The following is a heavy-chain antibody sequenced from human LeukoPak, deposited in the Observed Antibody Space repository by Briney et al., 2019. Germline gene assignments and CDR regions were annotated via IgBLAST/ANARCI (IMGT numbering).Heavy chain of an antibody. Sequence: GASVKVYCKASGYTFTDYNIHWVRQAPGQGLEWMGWINPNSGGTDYAQKSQGRVTMTRDTSISTAYMELSRLTSDDTAVYYCARPMGSYSSGWYGFDYWGQGTLVTVSS. CDR1: GYTFTDYN. D-gene: IGHD6-19*01. J-gene: IGHJ4*02. CDR2: INPNSGGT. V-gene: IGHV1-2*02. CDR3: ARPMGSYSSGWYGFDY.